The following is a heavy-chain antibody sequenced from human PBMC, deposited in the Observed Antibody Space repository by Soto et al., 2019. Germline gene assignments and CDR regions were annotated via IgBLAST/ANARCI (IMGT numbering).Heavy chain of an antibody. Sequence: QVQLVQSGSEVKKPGSSVKVSCKASGGTLSSYAISWVRQAPGQGLEWMGGIIPIFGTANYAQKFQSRVRITGEKTTSIVYRERSRRRPELTAVYYSARGVVTASMAVYSYSLDVWGQGTTVTVSS. V-gene: IGHV1-69*06. D-gene: IGHD2-2*01. CDR1: GGTLSSYA. CDR2: IIPIFGTA. CDR3: ARGVVTASMAVYSYSLDV. J-gene: IGHJ6*02.